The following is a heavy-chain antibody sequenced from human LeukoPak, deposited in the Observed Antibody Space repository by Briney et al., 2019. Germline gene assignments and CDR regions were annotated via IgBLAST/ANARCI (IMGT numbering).Heavy chain of an antibody. CDR2: ITSSSGNK. CDR1: RFTFSSYS. J-gene: IGHJ4*02. V-gene: IGHV3-21*01. Sequence: GVSLRLSCAASRFTFSSYSMIWVRQAPGKGREWVSTITSSSGNKYYAEHAKGRFTISRDNAKNSLYLKMNSLRADDTAVYYCGRDFNYWGQGTLVTVAS. CDR3: GRDFNY.